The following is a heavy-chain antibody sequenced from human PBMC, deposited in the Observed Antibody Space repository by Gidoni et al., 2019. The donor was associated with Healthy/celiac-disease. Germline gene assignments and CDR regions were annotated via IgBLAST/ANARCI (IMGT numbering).Heavy chain of an antibody. Sequence: EVQLVESGGGLVQPGGSLRLSCAASGFTFSSYSMNWVRQAPGKGLEWVSYISSSSSTIYYADSVKGRFTISRDNAKNSLYLQMNSLRDEDTAVYYCAGGDNWNYPNIDYWGQGTLVTVSS. D-gene: IGHD1-7*01. V-gene: IGHV3-48*02. CDR1: GFTFSSYS. CDR3: AGGDNWNYPNIDY. CDR2: ISSSSSTI. J-gene: IGHJ4*02.